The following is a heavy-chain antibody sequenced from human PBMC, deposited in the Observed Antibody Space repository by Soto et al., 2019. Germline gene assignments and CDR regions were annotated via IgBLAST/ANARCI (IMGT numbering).Heavy chain of an antibody. J-gene: IGHJ6*02. V-gene: IGHV4-30-4*01. CDR3: ARGAPPYGDYYYGMDV. D-gene: IGHD4-17*01. CDR1: GGSISSGDYY. CDR2: IYYSGST. Sequence: QVQLQESGPGLVKPSQTLSLTCTVSGGSISSGDYYWSWIRQPPGKGLEWIGYIYYSGSTYYNPSLKRRVTISVDTSKNQFSLKLSSVTAADTAVYYCARGAPPYGDYYYGMDVWGQGTTVTVSS.